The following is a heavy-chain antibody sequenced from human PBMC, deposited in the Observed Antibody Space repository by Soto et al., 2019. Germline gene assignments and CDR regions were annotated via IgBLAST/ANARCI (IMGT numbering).Heavy chain of an antibody. D-gene: IGHD2-15*01. J-gene: IGHJ2*01. CDR3: ARERGDCSGGSCFYWYFDL. CDR1: GGSISSGDYY. Sequence: PSETLSLTCTVSGGSISSGDYYWSWIRQPPGKGLEWIGYIYYSGSTYYNPSLKSRVTISVDTSKNQFSLKLSSVTAADTAVYYCARERGDCSGGSCFYWYFDLWGRGTLVTVSS. V-gene: IGHV4-30-4*01. CDR2: IYYSGST.